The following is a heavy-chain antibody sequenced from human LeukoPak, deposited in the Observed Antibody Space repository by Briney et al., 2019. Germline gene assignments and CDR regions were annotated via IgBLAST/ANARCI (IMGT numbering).Heavy chain of an antibody. V-gene: IGHV1-18*01. D-gene: IGHD3-10*01. Sequence: ASVKVSCKASGYTFTSYGISWVRQAPGQGLEWMGWISAYNGNTNYAQKLQGRVTMTIDTSTSTAYMELRSLRSDDTAVYYCARDEGSGSYYKRVIDYWGQGTLVTVSS. CDR2: ISAYNGNT. CDR3: ARDEGSGSYYKRVIDY. J-gene: IGHJ4*02. CDR1: GYTFTSYG.